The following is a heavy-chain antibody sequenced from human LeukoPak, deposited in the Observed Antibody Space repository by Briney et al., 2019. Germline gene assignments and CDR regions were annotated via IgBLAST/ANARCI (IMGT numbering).Heavy chain of an antibody. CDR1: GFTFSSYT. D-gene: IGHD2-2*01. J-gene: IGHJ4*02. CDR3: AKSTSTSGLDY. Sequence: GRSLRLPCAASGFTFSSYTMNWARQSPGKGLEWVSGSNSDGSLYYADFVKGRFTISRDKSKNTLYLQVSSLRTEDTAVYYCAKSTSTSGLDYWGQGTQVTVSP. V-gene: IGHV3-23*01. CDR2: SNSDGSL.